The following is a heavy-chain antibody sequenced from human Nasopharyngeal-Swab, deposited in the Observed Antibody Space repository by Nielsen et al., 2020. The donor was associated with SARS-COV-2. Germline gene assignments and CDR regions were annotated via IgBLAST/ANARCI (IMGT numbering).Heavy chain of an antibody. J-gene: IGHJ6*02. CDR1: GGSISSYY. CDR3: ARGWGRYCSSTSCYNYGMDV. Sequence: SETRSLTCTVSGGSISSYYWSWIRQPPGKGLEWIGYIYYSGSTNYNPSLKSRVTISVDTSKNQFSLKLSSVTAADTAVYYCARGWGRYCSSTSCYNYGMDVWGQGTTVTVSS. V-gene: IGHV4-59*01. D-gene: IGHD2-2*02. CDR2: IYYSGST.